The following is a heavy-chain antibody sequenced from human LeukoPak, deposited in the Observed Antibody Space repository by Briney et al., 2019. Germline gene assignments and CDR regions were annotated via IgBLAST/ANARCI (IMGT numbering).Heavy chain of an antibody. CDR2: IYYSGST. CDR1: GGSISSGSYY. Sequence: SETLSLTCTVSGGSISSGSYYWGWIRQPPGKGLEWIGSIYYSGSTYYNPSLKSRVTISVDTSKNQFSLKLSSVTAADTAVYYCASRPRLLWFGELFGGVGYWGQGTLVTVSS. D-gene: IGHD3-10*01. J-gene: IGHJ4*02. CDR3: ASRPRLLWFGELFGGVGY. V-gene: IGHV4-39*01.